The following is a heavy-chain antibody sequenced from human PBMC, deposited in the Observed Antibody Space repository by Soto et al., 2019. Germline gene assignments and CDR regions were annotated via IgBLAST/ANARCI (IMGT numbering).Heavy chain of an antibody. V-gene: IGHV1-69*01. J-gene: IGHJ6*04. CDR1: GGTFSSYA. D-gene: IGHD6-25*01. Sequence: QVQLVQSGAEVKKPGSSVQVSCKASGGTFSSYAISWVRQAPGQGLEGMGGIIPIFCTANYAQKFQGRVTITADESTSTANMELSSLRSKNTAGNYCARGRLQLRDRDNYYYGMDVWGTETTVTVSS. CDR2: IIPIFCTA. CDR3: ARGRLQLRDRDNYYYGMDV.